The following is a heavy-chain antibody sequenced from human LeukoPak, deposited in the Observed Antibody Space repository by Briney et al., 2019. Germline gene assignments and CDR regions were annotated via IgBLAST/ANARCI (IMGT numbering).Heavy chain of an antibody. CDR1: GYTLTELS. CDR2: FDPEDGET. D-gene: IGHD3-22*01. Sequence: GASVKVSCKVSGYTLTELSMHWVRQAPGKGLEWMGGFDPEDGETIYAQKFQGRVTMTEDTSTDTAYMELSSLRSEVTAVYYCATGSKGSYYYDSSTYDYWGQGTLVTVSS. CDR3: ATGSKGSYYYDSSTYDY. V-gene: IGHV1-24*01. J-gene: IGHJ4*02.